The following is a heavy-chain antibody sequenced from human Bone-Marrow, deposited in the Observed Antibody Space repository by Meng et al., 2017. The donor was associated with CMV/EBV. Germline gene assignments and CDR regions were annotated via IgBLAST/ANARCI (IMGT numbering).Heavy chain of an antibody. CDR3: ARNQASSSSNAFDI. V-gene: IGHV1-8*01. Sequence: ASVKVSCKASGYTFTSYDINWVRQATGQGLEWMGWMNPNSGNTGYAQKFQGRVTMTRNTSISTAYMELSSLRSEDTAVYYCARNQASSSSNAFDIWGQGQMVTVSS. CDR2: MNPNSGNT. J-gene: IGHJ3*02. CDR1: GYTFTSYD. D-gene: IGHD6-6*01.